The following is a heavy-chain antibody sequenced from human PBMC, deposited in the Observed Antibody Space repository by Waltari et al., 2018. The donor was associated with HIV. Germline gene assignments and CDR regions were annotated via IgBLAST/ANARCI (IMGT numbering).Heavy chain of an antibody. Sequence: VQLIQSGAEVKKPRPSVKVSGKVFGYTLTELSMHLVRQAPGKGLEWMGGFDPEDDETIYAQKFQGRVTMTEDTSTDSAYMELSSLTSEDTAVYYCATGGGTTSIQLYDLDVWGQGTTVTVSS. D-gene: IGHD1-26*01. J-gene: IGHJ6*02. CDR1: GYTLTELS. V-gene: IGHV1-24*01. CDR2: FDPEDDET. CDR3: ATGGGTTSIQLYDLDV.